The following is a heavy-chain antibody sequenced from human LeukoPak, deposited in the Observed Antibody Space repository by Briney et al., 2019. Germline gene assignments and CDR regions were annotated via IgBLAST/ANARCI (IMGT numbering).Heavy chain of an antibody. J-gene: IGHJ4*02. CDR3: ATQASTYSSGWFYYFDY. V-gene: IGHV4-59*08. Sequence: SETLSLTCTVSGGSISSYYWSWIRQPPGKGLEWIGYIYYSGSTNYNPSLKSRVTISVDTSNTQFFLKLSSVTAADTAVYYCATQASTYSSGWFYYFDYWGQGTLVTVSS. CDR2: IYYSGST. CDR1: GGSISSYY. D-gene: IGHD6-19*01.